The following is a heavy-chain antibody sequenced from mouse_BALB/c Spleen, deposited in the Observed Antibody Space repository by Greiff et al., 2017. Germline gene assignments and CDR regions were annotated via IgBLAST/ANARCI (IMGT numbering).Heavy chain of an antibody. CDR2: INSNGGST. CDR3: ARPSNWDLYAMDY. Sequence: EVKLVESGGGLVKPGGSLKLSCAASGFTFSSYAMSWVRQTPEKRLEWVAAINSNGGSTYYPDTVKGRFTISRDNAKNTLYLQMSSLKSEDTALYYCARPSNWDLYAMDYWGQGTSVTVSS. J-gene: IGHJ4*01. V-gene: IGHV5-6-2*01. D-gene: IGHD4-1*01. CDR1: GFTFSSYA.